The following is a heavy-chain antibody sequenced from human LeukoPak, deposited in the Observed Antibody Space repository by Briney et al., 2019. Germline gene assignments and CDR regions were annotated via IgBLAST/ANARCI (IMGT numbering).Heavy chain of an antibody. CDR2: ISYDGSNK. CDR3: ARGYCSGGSCYSDRAFDI. Sequence: PGGSLRLSCAASGFTFSSYAMHWVRQAPGKGLEWVAVISYDGSNKYYADSVKGRFTISRDNSKNTLYLQMNSLRAEDTAVYYCARGYCSGGSCYSDRAFDIWGQGTMVTVSS. D-gene: IGHD2-15*01. J-gene: IGHJ3*02. CDR1: GFTFSSYA. V-gene: IGHV3-30*04.